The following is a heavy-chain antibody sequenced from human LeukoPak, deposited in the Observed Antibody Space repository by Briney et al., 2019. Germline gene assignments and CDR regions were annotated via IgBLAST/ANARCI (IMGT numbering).Heavy chain of an antibody. CDR3: ARANFLYCSSSTCLFDY. Sequence: ASVKVSFKSSGYTFTYYYMHWVRQAPGQGFEWMGWINPNDGDTNYAQKFQGRVTMTRDTSISTAHMEVSRLRSDDTAVYYCARANFLYCSSSTCLFDYWGEGTLVTVSS. J-gene: IGHJ4*02. D-gene: IGHD2-2*01. CDR2: INPNDGDT. CDR1: GYTFTYYY. V-gene: IGHV1-2*02.